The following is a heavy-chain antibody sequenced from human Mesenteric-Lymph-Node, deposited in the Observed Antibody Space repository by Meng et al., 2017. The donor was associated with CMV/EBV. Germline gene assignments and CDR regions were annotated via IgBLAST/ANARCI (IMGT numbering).Heavy chain of an antibody. V-gene: IGHV3-74*01. CDR1: GFMFSSDW. CDR3: SRSHGPYYGMDV. D-gene: IGHD3-10*01. CDR2: INSDGSIT. Sequence: GESLKISCAASGFMFSSDWMHWVRQAPGKGLVWVSRINSDGSITTYADSVKGRFTISRDNAKNTLYLQMNSLRAEDTAVYFCSRSHGPYYGMDVWGQGTTVTVSS. J-gene: IGHJ6*02.